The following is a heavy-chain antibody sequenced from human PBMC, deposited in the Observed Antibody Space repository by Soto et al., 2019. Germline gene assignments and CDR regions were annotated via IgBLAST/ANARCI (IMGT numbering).Heavy chain of an antibody. CDR3: ARDLRRTMIVVPKGGFDP. D-gene: IGHD3-22*01. V-gene: IGHV1-69*13. CDR1: GGTFSSYA. J-gene: IGHJ5*02. Sequence: SVKVSCKASGGTFSSYAISWVRQAPGQGLEWMGGIIPIFGTANYAQKFQGRVTITADESTSTAYMELSSLRSEDTAVYYCARDLRRTMIVVPKGGFDPWGQGTLVTVSS. CDR2: IIPIFGTA.